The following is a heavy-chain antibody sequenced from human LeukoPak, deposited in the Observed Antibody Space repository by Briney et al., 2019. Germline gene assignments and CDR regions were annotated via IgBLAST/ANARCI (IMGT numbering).Heavy chain of an antibody. V-gene: IGHV1-2*02. J-gene: IGHJ5*02. CDR1: GYTSTGYY. CDR3: ARAFDWSINWFDP. CDR2: INPNSGGT. Sequence: ASVKVSCKASGYTSTGYYMHWVRQAPGQGLEWMGWINPNSGGTNYAQKFQGRVTMTRDMSISTAYMELSRLRSDDTAVYYCARAFDWSINWFDPWGQGTLVTVSS. D-gene: IGHD3-9*01.